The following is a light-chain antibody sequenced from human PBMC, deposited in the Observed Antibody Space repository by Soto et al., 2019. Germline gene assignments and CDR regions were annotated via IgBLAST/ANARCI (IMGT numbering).Light chain of an antibody. CDR3: QSYDSKTVI. CDR2: EHN. V-gene: IGLV6-57*04. J-gene: IGLJ2*01. Sequence: NFMLTQPHSVSESPGKTVTISCTRSSGSIASNYVQWYQQRPGSAPTTVIYEHNQRPSGVPDRFSGSTDGSSNSASLTISGLQNEDEADYYCQSYDSKTVIFGGGTKLTVL. CDR1: SGSIASNY.